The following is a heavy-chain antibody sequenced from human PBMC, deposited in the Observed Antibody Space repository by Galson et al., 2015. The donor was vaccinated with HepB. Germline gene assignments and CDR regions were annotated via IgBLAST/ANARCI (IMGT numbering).Heavy chain of an antibody. D-gene: IGHD5-18*01. CDR2: ISSSSSYI. CDR1: GFTFSSYS. J-gene: IGHJ4*02. Sequence: SLRLSCAASGFTFSSYSMNWVRQAPGKGLEWVSSISSSSSYIYYADSVKGRFTISRDNAKNSLYLQMNSLRAEDTAVYYCASRGYSYGYTRSGAIDYWGQGTLVTVSS. V-gene: IGHV3-21*01. CDR3: ASRGYSYGYTRSGAIDY.